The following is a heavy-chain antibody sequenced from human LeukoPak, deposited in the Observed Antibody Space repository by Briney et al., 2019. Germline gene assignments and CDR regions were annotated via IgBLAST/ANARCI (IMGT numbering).Heavy chain of an antibody. CDR1: GFSLSTSGVG. D-gene: IGHD6-13*01. CDR2: IYWDDDK. V-gene: IGHV2-5*02. J-gene: IGHJ4*02. CDR3: SHSRRYSSNWYPYYFDY. Sequence: ASGPTLVNPTQTLTLTCTFSGFSLSTSGVGVGWIRQPPGKALEWLALIYWDDDKRYSPSLKSRLTITKDTSKNQVVLTMTNMDPVDTATYYCSHSRRYSSNWYPYYFDYWGQGTLVTVSS.